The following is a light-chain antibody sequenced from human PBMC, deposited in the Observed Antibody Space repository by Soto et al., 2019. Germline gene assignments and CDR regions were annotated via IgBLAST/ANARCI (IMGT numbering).Light chain of an antibody. J-gene: IGLJ1*01. V-gene: IGLV1-44*01. CDR2: FNI. CDR3: AAWDDSLNGYV. CDR1: SSNIGSNT. Sequence: VLSQPPSASGTPGQRVTISCSGSSSNIGSNTVSWYQQFPGTAPKLLIYFNIQRPSGVPDRFSGSKSGTSASLAISGLQSEDEADYYCAAWDDSLNGYVFGTGTKVTVL.